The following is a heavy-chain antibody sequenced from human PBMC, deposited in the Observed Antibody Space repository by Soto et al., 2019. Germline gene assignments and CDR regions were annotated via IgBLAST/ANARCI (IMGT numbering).Heavy chain of an antibody. D-gene: IGHD6-13*01. CDR1: GYTFTGYY. Sequence: QVQLVQSGAEVKKPGASVKVSCKASGYTFTGYYMHWVRQAPGQGLEWMGWINPNSGGTNYAQKVQGWVTMTRDTSISTAYMELSRLRSDDTAVYYCARGKRIAAAGWDEVDYWGQGTLVTVSS. CDR2: INPNSGGT. J-gene: IGHJ4*02. V-gene: IGHV1-2*04. CDR3: ARGKRIAAAGWDEVDY.